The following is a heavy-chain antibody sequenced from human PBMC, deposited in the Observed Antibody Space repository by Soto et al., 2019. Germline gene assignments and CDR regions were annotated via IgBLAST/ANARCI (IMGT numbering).Heavy chain of an antibody. CDR2: IYYSGST. Sequence: PSETLSLTCTVSGGSISSSSYYWGWIRQPPGKGLEWIGSIYYSGSTYYNPSLKSRVTISVDTSKNQFSLKLSSVTAADTAVYYCARRGSGAMPTNFDYWGQGTLVTVSS. V-gene: IGHV4-39*01. J-gene: IGHJ4*02. CDR3: ARRGSGAMPTNFDY. CDR1: GGSISSSSYY. D-gene: IGHD2-2*01.